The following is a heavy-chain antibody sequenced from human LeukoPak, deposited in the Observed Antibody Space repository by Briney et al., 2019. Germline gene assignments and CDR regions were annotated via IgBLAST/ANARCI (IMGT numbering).Heavy chain of an antibody. D-gene: IGHD2/OR15-2a*01. Sequence: ASVKVSCKASGYTFTDYFIHWVRQAPGQGLEWMGWLNPRSGVTKYAQKVQGRVTMTRNTSIGTAYMDLSGLRSDDTAVYFCARELIEDQNWFDPWGQGTLVTVSS. CDR3: ARELIEDQNWFDP. V-gene: IGHV1-2*02. CDR2: LNPRSGVT. CDR1: GYTFTDYF. J-gene: IGHJ5*02.